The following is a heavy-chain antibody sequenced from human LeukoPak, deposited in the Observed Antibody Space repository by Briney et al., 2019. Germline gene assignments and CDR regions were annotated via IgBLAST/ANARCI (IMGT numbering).Heavy chain of an antibody. J-gene: IGHJ4*02. CDR2: ISSSGSTI. D-gene: IGHD1/OR15-1a*01. CDR1: GFTFSDYY. V-gene: IGHV3-11*04. CDR3: LVTTRSRGFDY. Sequence: GGSLRLSCAASGFTFSDYYMSWIRQAPGKGLEWVSYISSSGSTIYYADSVKGRFTISRDNPKNSVYLQMSSLRAEDTAVYYCLVTTRSRGFDYWGQGTLVTVSS.